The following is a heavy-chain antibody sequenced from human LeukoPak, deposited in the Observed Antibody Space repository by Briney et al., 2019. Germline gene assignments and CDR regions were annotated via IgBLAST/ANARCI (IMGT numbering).Heavy chain of an antibody. Sequence: GASVKVSCKASGYTFTGYYMHWVRQAPGQGLEWMGWINPNSGGTNYAQKFQGRVTMTRDTSISTAYMELSRLRSDDTAVYYCARDRSGKDANISDYYGMDVWGQGTTVTVSS. V-gene: IGHV1-2*02. D-gene: IGHD1-26*01. J-gene: IGHJ6*02. CDR1: GYTFTGYY. CDR2: INPNSGGT. CDR3: ARDRSGKDANISDYYGMDV.